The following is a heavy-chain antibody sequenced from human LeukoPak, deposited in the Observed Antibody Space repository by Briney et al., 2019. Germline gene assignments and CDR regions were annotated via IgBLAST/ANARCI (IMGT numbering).Heavy chain of an antibody. D-gene: IGHD3-22*01. J-gene: IGHJ4*02. CDR1: GFTFSNSW. Sequence: GGSLRLSCVASGFTFSNSWMTWVRQAPGKGLEWVATIKSDGSESQYVDSVKGRFTISRDNAKNSLYLQMNSLRAEDTAVYYCAREDLYYYDSSGYYYFDYWGQGTLVTVSS. CDR2: IKSDGSES. V-gene: IGHV3-7*01. CDR3: AREDLYYYDSSGYYYFDY.